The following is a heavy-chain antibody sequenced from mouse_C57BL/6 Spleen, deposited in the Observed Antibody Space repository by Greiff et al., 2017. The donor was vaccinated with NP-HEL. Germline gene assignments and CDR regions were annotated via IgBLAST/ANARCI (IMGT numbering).Heavy chain of an antibody. V-gene: IGHV5-9*01. CDR3: ARHHYYGSSYGFAY. D-gene: IGHD1-1*01. CDR1: GFTFSSYT. CDR2: ISGGGGNT. J-gene: IGHJ3*01. Sequence: EVMLVESGGGLVKPGGSLKLSCAASGFTFSSYTMSWVRQTPEKRLEWVATISGGGGNTYYPDSVKGRFTISRDNAKNTLYLQMSSLRSEDTALYYCARHHYYGSSYGFAYWGQGTLVTVSA.